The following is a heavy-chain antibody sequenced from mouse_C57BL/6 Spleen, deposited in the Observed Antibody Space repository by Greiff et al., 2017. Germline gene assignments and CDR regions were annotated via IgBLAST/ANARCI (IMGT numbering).Heavy chain of an antibody. V-gene: IGHV1-52*01. J-gene: IGHJ4*01. D-gene: IGHD4-1*02. Sequence: VKLMESGAELVRPGSSVKLSCKASGYTFTSYWMHWVKPRPIQGLEWIGNIDPSDSETHYNQKFKDKATLTVDKSSSTAYMQLSSLTSEDSAVYYCARFNWDYAMDYWGQGTSVTVSS. CDR3: ARFNWDYAMDY. CDR1: GYTFTSYW. CDR2: IDPSDSET.